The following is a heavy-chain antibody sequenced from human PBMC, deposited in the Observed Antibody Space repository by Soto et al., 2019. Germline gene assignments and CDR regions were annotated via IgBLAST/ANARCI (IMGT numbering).Heavy chain of an antibody. J-gene: IGHJ5*02. D-gene: IGHD2-21*01. CDR3: ARHIARELIANPCWFDP. CDR1: GGSIRSNDYY. Sequence: QLQLQESGPGLVKPSETLSLTCSVSGGSIRSNDYYWAWIRQPPGKGLEWIGSLSYSGSPYYTSSLSSRVTMSLETPRTQSSLGLTSVTAADTAVYYGARHIARELIANPCWFDPWGQGTLVTVSS. V-gene: IGHV4-39*01. CDR2: LSYSGSP.